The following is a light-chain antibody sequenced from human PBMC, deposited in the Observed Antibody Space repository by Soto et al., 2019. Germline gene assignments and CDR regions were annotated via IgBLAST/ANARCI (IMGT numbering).Light chain of an antibody. V-gene: IGKV3-15*01. CDR2: GAS. J-gene: IGKJ1*01. Sequence: IALTQFRVTLSFSPGYRSTLSCIAIQSLTSSYLAWYQQKPGQPPRLLIYGASYRATGIPARFSGSGSGTEFTLTISGLQSEDFGVYYCQQYYYWPPWTFGQGTKVDIK. CDR3: QQYYYWPPWT. CDR1: QSLTSSY.